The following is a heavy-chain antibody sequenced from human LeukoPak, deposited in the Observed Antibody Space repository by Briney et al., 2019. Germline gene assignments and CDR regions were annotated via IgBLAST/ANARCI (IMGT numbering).Heavy chain of an antibody. D-gene: IGHD6-13*01. CDR2: IIPIFGTA. V-gene: IGHV1-69*13. J-gene: IGHJ4*02. CDR3: AVGTPSSRDY. Sequence: ASVKVSCKASGYTFTSYGISWVRQAPGQGLEWMGGIIPIFGTANYAQKFQGRVTITADESTSTAYMELSSLRSEDTAVYYCAVGTPSSRDYWGQGTLVTVSS. CDR1: GYTFTSYG.